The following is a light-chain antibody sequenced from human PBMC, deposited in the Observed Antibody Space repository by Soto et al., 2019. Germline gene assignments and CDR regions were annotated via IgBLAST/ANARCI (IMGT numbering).Light chain of an antibody. Sequence: DIQMTQSPSNLSASVGDRVTITCRASQSISSWLAWYQQKPGKAPKLLIYDASSLESGVPSRISDSESGTEYNLTVNSLQPDDFADYNWHHYNSYSPEAVGEVNKLVIK. CDR3: HHYNSYSPEA. J-gene: IGKJ2*01. V-gene: IGKV1-5*01. CDR2: DAS. CDR1: QSISSW.